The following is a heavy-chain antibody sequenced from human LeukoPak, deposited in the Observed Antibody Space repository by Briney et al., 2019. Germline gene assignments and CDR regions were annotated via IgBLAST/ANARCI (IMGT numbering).Heavy chain of an antibody. J-gene: IGHJ4*02. CDR1: GFTFSSYW. V-gene: IGHV3-74*01. Sequence: PGGSLRLSCAASGFTFSSYWMHWVRQAPGKGLVWVSRINSDGSSTSYPDSVKGRFTISRDNVKTTLYLQMNSLRAEDTAVYYCAREYSSGWSFDYWGQGTLVTVSS. CDR2: INSDGSST. CDR3: AREYSSGWSFDY. D-gene: IGHD6-19*01.